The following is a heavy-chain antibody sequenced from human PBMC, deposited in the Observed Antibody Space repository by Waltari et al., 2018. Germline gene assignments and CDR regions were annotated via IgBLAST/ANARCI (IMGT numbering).Heavy chain of an antibody. CDR1: GFTFSTYA. J-gene: IGHJ4*02. V-gene: IGHV3-23*01. Sequence: EVQLLESGGGLVQPGGSLRLSCADSGFTFSTYAVSWVRQAPGKGLGWWSVVGVTGGSTYYADSGKGRFTISRDNSKNTLYLQMHNLRGDDTAVYYCAKTYNSGWNFFDYWGQGTLVTVSS. D-gene: IGHD6-19*01. CDR3: AKTYNSGWNFFDY. CDR2: VGVTGGST.